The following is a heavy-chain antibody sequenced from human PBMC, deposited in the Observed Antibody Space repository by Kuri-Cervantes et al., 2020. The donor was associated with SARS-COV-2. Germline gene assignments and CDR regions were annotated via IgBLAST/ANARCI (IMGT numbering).Heavy chain of an antibody. CDR1: GYTFTSYY. D-gene: IGHD6-19*01. V-gene: IGHV1-46*01. Sequence: ASVKVSCKASGYTFTSYYMHWVRQAPGQGLEWMGIINPSGGSTSYAQKFQGRVTMTRDTSISTAYMELSRLRSDDTAVYYCARDTVSSIAVAGPTDYWGQGTLVTVSS. J-gene: IGHJ4*02. CDR2: INPSGGST. CDR3: ARDTVSSIAVAGPTDY.